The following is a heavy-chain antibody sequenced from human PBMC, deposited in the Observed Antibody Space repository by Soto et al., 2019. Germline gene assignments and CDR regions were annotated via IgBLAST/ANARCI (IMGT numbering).Heavy chain of an antibody. CDR3: AKESTAGSPGDYFDS. Sequence: GGSLRLSCAASGFSFDDYAMTWVRQAPGKGLEWVSAIGIYANTYYAGSVKGRFTISRDDSRNTVYLQLNSLRGDDTAVYYCAKESTAGSPGDYFDSWGQGTLVTVSS. J-gene: IGHJ4*02. CDR2: IGIYANT. CDR1: GFSFDDYA. V-gene: IGHV3-23*01.